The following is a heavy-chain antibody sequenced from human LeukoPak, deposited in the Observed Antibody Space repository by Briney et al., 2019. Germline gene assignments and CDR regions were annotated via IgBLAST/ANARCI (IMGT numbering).Heavy chain of an antibody. D-gene: IGHD3-10*01. CDR1: GFTVSSNY. CDR3: AKGGRSRNDAFDI. Sequence: GGSLRLSCAASGFTVSSNYMSWVRQAPGKGLEWVSVIYSGGSTYYADSVKGRFTISRDNSKNTLYLQMNSLRAGDTAVYYCAKGGRSRNDAFDIWGQGTMVTVSS. J-gene: IGHJ3*02. V-gene: IGHV3-53*01. CDR2: IYSGGST.